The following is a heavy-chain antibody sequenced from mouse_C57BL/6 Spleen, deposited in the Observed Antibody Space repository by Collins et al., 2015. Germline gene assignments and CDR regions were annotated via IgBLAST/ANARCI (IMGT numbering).Heavy chain of an antibody. CDR3: ARNGYYGNYVAY. Sequence: QVQLKESGTWPGGAPQSLSITCTVSGFSLTSYGVHWVRQPPGKGLEWLVVIWSDGSTTYNSALKSRLSISKDNSKSQVFLKMNSLQTDDTAMYYCARNGYYGNYVAYWGQGTLVTVSA. J-gene: IGHJ3*01. CDR1: GFSLTSYG. D-gene: IGHD2-1*01. V-gene: IGHV2-6*02. CDR2: IWSDGST.